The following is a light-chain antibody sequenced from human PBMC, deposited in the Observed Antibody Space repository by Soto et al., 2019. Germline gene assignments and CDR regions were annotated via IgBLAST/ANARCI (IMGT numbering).Light chain of an antibody. J-gene: IGLJ2*01. CDR3: QSYDSSLSGSV. Sequence: QAVLTQPPSVSGAPGQRGTLSCTGSSSNIGAGYDVHWYQQLPGTAPKLLIYGNSNRPSGVPDRFSGSKSGTSASLSLTGRQAEDEADYYCQSYDSSLSGSVFGGGTKLTVL. CDR1: SSNIGAGYD. CDR2: GNS. V-gene: IGLV1-40*01.